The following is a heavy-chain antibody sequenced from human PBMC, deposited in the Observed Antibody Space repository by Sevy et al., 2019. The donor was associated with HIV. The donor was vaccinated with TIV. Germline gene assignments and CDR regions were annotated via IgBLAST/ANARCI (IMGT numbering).Heavy chain of an antibody. CDR1: GFTFSSYG. J-gene: IGHJ3*02. D-gene: IGHD1-1*01. CDR3: AKDQLEIGGAFDI. CDR2: ISYDGSNK. V-gene: IGHV3-30*18. Sequence: GGSLRLSCAASGFTFSSYGMHWVRQAPGKGLEWVADISYDGSNKYYADSVKGRFTISRDNSKNTLYLQMNSLRAEDTAVYYCAKDQLEIGGAFDIWGQGTMVTVSS.